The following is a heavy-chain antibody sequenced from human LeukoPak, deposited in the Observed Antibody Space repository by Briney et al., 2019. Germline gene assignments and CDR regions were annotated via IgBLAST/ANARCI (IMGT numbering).Heavy chain of an antibody. CDR2: ISSSSSYI. Sequence: GGSLRLSCAASGFTVSSNYMNWVRQAPGKGLEWVSSISSSSSYIYYADSVKGRFTISRDNAKNSLYLQMNSLRAEDTAVYYCAREGLYYYMDVWGKGTTVTVSS. V-gene: IGHV3-21*01. CDR1: GFTVSSNY. CDR3: AREGLYYYMDV. J-gene: IGHJ6*03.